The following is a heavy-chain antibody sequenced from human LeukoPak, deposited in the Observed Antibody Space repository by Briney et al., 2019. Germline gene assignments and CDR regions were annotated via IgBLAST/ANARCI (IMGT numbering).Heavy chain of an antibody. J-gene: IGHJ3*02. CDR1: GYTFNTYW. D-gene: IGHD2-15*01. CDR3: ARQENPYIVEDAFEI. V-gene: IGHV5-51*01. CDR2: IYPGDSDT. Sequence: GESLKISCKGSGYTFNTYWIGWVRQMPGKGLEWMGIIYPGDSDTRYSPSFQGQVTISADKSISTAYLQWSSLKASDTAMYYCARQENPYIVEDAFEIWGQGTKVTVSS.